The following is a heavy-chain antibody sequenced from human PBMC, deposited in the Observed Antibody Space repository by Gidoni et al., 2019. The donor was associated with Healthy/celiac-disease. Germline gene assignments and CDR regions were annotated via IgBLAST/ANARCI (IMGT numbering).Heavy chain of an antibody. D-gene: IGHD6-19*01. CDR2: IYYSGST. Sequence: QLQLQESGPGLVKPSETLSLTCTVSGGSISSSSYYWGWIRQPPGKGLEWIGSIYYSGSTYYNPSLKSRVTISVDTSKNQFSLKLSSVTAADTAVYYCARRVLASTDQFDYWGQGTLVTVSS. J-gene: IGHJ4*02. V-gene: IGHV4-39*01. CDR1: GGSISSSSYY. CDR3: ARRVLASTDQFDY.